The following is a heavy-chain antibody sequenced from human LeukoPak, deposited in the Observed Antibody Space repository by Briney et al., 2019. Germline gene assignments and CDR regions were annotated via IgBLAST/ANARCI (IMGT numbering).Heavy chain of an antibody. Sequence: GGSLRLSCAASGFTFSSCAMSWVRQAPGKGLEWVSAISDGGGSTYYADSVKGRFTISRDNSKNTLYLQMDSLRAEDTAVYYCAKGGPAEIIVTGTTGKVFEYWGQGTLVTVSS. CDR3: AKGGPAEIIVTGTTGKVFEY. V-gene: IGHV3-23*01. CDR2: ISDGGGST. J-gene: IGHJ4*02. D-gene: IGHD1-7*01. CDR1: GFTFSSCA.